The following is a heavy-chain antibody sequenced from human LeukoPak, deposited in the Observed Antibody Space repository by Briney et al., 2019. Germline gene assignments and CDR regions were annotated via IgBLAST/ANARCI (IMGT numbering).Heavy chain of an antibody. CDR2: IGGSGY. CDR3: ARGTWAHNWFDP. J-gene: IGHJ5*02. Sequence: GGSLRLSCVASGPDVNSDNMYWVRQAPGKGLECVSSIGGSGYYYADSVKGRFTISRDNSKNTLYLQMNSLRAEDTAVYYCARGTWAHNWFDPWGQGTLVTVSS. V-gene: IGHV3-66*02. D-gene: IGHD3-16*01. CDR1: GPDVNSDN.